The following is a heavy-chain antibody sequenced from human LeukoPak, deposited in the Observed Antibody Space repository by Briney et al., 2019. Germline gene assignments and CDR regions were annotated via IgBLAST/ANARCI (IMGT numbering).Heavy chain of an antibody. V-gene: IGHV3-23*01. CDR3: VRSSMVRGRGIDV. Sequence: PGGSLRLSCVASGFTFSDYAMSWVRQAPGKGLEWVSAISSSGGSTYSADSVEGRFTISRDNSKNTLYLQMNSLRAEDTAVYYCVRSSMVRGRGIDVWGQGTTVTVSS. CDR2: ISSSGGST. CDR1: GFTFSDYA. D-gene: IGHD3-10*01. J-gene: IGHJ6*02.